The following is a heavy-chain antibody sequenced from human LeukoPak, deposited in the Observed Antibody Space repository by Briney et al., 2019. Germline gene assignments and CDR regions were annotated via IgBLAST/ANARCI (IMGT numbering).Heavy chain of an antibody. D-gene: IGHD3-16*01. V-gene: IGHV3-23*01. CDR2: IRASGDGT. CDR1: GFTFNNYA. Sequence: GGSLRLSCSASGFTFNNYAMNWVRQAPGKGPEWVSAIRASGDGTYYADSVKGRFTISRDNSKNTLFLQMNSLRAEDTAVYYCAKDRASFMITFGEYWGQGTLVTVSS. J-gene: IGHJ4*02. CDR3: AKDRASFMITFGEY.